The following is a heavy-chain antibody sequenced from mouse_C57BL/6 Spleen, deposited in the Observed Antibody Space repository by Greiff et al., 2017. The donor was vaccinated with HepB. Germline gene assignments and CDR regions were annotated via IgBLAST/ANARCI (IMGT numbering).Heavy chain of an antibody. J-gene: IGHJ3*01. CDR1: GFSLTSYG. CDR3: ASETITGPFAY. V-gene: IGHV2-6*01. Sequence: VKLMESGPGLVAPSQSLSITCTVSGFSLTSYGVDWVRQSPGKGLEWLGVIWGVGSTNYNSALKSRLSISKDNSKSQVFLKMNSLQTDDTAMYYCASETITGPFAYWGQGTLVTVSA. CDR2: IWGVGST. D-gene: IGHD4-1*01.